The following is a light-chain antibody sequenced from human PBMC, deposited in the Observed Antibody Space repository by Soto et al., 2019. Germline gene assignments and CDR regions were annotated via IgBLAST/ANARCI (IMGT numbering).Light chain of an antibody. CDR2: AAS. Sequence: EIVLTQSPGTLSLSPGERATLSCRASQSVSSSYFAWYQQKPGQAPRLLIYAASSRATGIPDRFSGSGSGTDFTLTISRLEPEDFAVYYCQQYGSSPLTFGGGTKVELK. CDR1: QSVSSSY. V-gene: IGKV3-20*01. J-gene: IGKJ4*01. CDR3: QQYGSSPLT.